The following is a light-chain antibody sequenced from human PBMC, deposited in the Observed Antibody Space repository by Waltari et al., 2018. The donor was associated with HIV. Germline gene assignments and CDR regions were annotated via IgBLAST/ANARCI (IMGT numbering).Light chain of an antibody. V-gene: IGLV1-44*01. CDR3: AAWDDSLSVYV. Sequence: QSVLTQPPSASGTPRQRVTISCSGTNSNLGRNTVTWYPKLPGTAPKLLIYGNSQRPSGVPDRFSGSKSGTSASLAISGLQSDDEAHYYCAAWDDSLSVYVFATGTKVTVL. CDR1: NSNLGRNT. J-gene: IGLJ1*01. CDR2: GNS.